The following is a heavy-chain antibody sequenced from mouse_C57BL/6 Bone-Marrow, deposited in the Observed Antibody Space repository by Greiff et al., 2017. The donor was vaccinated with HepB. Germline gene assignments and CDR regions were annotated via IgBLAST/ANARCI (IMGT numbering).Heavy chain of an antibody. CDR1: GYTFTNYW. CDR3: ARGGYYGSSHEGFAY. J-gene: IGHJ3*01. CDR2: IYPGGGYT. Sequence: QVQLQQSGAELVRPGTSVKMSCKASGYTFTNYWIGWAKQRPGHGLEWIGDIYPGGGYTNYNEKFKGKATLTADKSSSTAYMQFSSLTSEDSAIYYCARGGYYGSSHEGFAYWGQGTLVTVSA. D-gene: IGHD1-1*01. V-gene: IGHV1-63*01.